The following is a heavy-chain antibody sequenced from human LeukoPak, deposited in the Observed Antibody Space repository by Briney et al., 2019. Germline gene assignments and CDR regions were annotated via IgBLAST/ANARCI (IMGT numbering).Heavy chain of an antibody. V-gene: IGHV3-23*01. J-gene: IGHJ4*02. D-gene: IGHD3-16*02. CDR2: IIGCGGNT. CDR3: AKDRGIMITFGGVIPQY. CDR1: GFTFSSYA. Sequence: GGSLRLSCAASGFTFSSYAMNWVRQAPGKGLEWVSGIIGCGGNTYYADSVKGRFTISRDNSKNTLYLQMNSLRAEDTAVYYCAKDRGIMITFGGVIPQYWGQGTLVTVSS.